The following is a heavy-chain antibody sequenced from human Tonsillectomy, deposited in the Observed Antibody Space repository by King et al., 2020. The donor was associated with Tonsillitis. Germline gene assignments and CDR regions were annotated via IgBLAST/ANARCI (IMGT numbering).Heavy chain of an antibody. CDR2: ISPDSSNT. J-gene: IGHJ4*02. D-gene: IGHD2-8*02. CDR3: AKAVGTVAAGYFDF. CDR1: GFTFSSFA. V-gene: IGHV3-23*04. Sequence: EVQLVESGGGLVQPGGSLRLSCAASGFTFSSFAMTWVRLTPGKGLEPVSSISPDSSNTYFADSVRGRFTISRDNSKNTVFLQMNRLRAEDTAIYYCAKAVGTVAAGYFDFWGQGTLVTVSS.